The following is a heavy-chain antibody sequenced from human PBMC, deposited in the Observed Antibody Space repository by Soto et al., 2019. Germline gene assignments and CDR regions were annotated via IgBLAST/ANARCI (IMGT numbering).Heavy chain of an antibody. CDR3: ARDGIIAARPDEDYYYSYGMDV. CDR1: GYTFTSYA. J-gene: IGHJ6*02. D-gene: IGHD6-6*01. Sequence: ASVKVSCKASGYTFTSYAMNWVRQAPGQGLEWMGWINTNTGNPTYAQGFTGRFVFSLDTSVSTAYLQICSLKAEDTAVYYCARDGIIAARPDEDYYYSYGMDVWGQGTTVTVSS. CDR2: INTNTGNP. V-gene: IGHV7-4-1*01.